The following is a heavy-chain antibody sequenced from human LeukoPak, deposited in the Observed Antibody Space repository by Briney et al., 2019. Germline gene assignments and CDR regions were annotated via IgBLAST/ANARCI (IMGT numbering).Heavy chain of an antibody. CDR3: AKDIAYYYDSSGPLFDN. CDR2: IRHDGGNK. Sequence: GGSLRLSCAASGFTVTSYGMHWVRQAPGKGLEWVAFIRHDGGNKYYTDSVKGRFTIPRDNSKNTLYLQMNSLRAEDTAVYYCAKDIAYYYDSSGPLFDNWGQGTLVTVSS. V-gene: IGHV3-30*02. J-gene: IGHJ4*02. CDR1: GFTVTSYG. D-gene: IGHD3-22*01.